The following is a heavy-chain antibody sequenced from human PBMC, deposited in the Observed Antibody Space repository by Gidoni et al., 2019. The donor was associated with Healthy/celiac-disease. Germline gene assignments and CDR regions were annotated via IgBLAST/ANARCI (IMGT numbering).Heavy chain of an antibody. Sequence: QVQLQESGPGLVQPSQTLSLPCTVSGGSISSGDYYWSWIRQPPGKGLEWLGYIYYSGSTYYNPSLKSRVTISVDTSKKQFSLKLSSVTAADTAVYYCARDTVTRIVGGGEFDPWGQGTLVTVSS. J-gene: IGHJ5*02. V-gene: IGHV4-30-4*01. CDR1: GGSISSGDYY. CDR2: IYYSGST. CDR3: ARDTVTRIVGGGEFDP. D-gene: IGHD3-22*01.